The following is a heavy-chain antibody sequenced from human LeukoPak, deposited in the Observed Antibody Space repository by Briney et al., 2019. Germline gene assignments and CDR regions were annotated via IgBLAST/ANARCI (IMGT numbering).Heavy chain of an antibody. Sequence: PSETLSLTCAVYGGSFSGYYWSWIRQPPGKGLEWIGEINHSGSTNYNPSLKSRVTISVDTPKNQFSLKLSSVTAADTAVYYCARVCRYYYMDVWGKGTTVTISS. J-gene: IGHJ6*03. CDR1: GGSFSGYY. CDR3: ARVCRYYYMDV. V-gene: IGHV4-34*01. D-gene: IGHD2-2*01. CDR2: INHSGST.